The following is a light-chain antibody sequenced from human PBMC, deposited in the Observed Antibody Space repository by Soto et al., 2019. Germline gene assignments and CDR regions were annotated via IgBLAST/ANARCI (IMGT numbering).Light chain of an antibody. Sequence: DFQMTQSPYTLSASVGDRVTITCRASQNIRSRLAWLQQKPGKAPKLLIYDASSLESGVPSRFSGSGSGTEFTLTISSLQPDDFATYYCQQYNSYSGTFGQGTMVDVK. CDR2: DAS. V-gene: IGKV1-5*01. CDR1: QNIRSR. CDR3: QQYNSYSGT. J-gene: IGKJ1*01.